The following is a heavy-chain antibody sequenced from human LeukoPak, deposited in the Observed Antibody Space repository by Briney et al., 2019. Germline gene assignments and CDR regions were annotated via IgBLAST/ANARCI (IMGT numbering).Heavy chain of an antibody. CDR3: AKDRSTYGPYYFDY. V-gene: IGHV3-23*01. CDR2: ISGGGDDT. CDR1: RFTFSSYA. Sequence: GGSLRLSCAASRFTFSSYAMNWVRQAPGNGLERVSAISGGGDDTYYADSVKGRFTISRDNSKNTLYLQMNSLRAEDTAVYYCAKDRSTYGPYYFDYWGQGTLVTVSS. J-gene: IGHJ4*02. D-gene: IGHD3-10*01.